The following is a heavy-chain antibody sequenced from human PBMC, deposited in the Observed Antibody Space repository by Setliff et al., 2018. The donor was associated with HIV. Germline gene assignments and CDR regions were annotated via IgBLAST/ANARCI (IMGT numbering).Heavy chain of an antibody. CDR2: IYYNVNN. CDR3: TRGGSMTTLTT. Sequence: SETLSLTCTVSGGSIRSGNYYWSWIRQPPGKGLEWIGFIYYNVNNNYNPSLKSRVSISVDTSKNQFSLRLSSVTAADTAVYYCTRGGSMTTLTTWGQGTLVTVSS. D-gene: IGHD4-4*01. V-gene: IGHV4-61*01. J-gene: IGHJ4*02. CDR1: GGSIRSGNYY.